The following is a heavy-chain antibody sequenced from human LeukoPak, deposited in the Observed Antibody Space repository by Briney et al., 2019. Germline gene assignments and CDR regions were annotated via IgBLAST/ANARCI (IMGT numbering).Heavy chain of an antibody. CDR1: GGSINNYY. Sequence: SETLSLTCAVSGGSINNYYWRWLRQPARKALGWIGRIHSRGSTNYNPSLKSRVTMSVDTSKTQFSLKLTSVSASDTAVYYCARLYFDSSSGYYSIDAFDMWGQGSMVTVTS. CDR2: IHSRGST. J-gene: IGHJ3*02. D-gene: IGHD3-22*01. CDR3: ARLYFDSSSGYYSIDAFDM. V-gene: IGHV4-4*07.